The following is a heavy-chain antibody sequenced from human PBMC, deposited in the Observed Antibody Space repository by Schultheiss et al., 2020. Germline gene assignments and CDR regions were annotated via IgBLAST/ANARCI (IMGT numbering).Heavy chain of an antibody. CDR1: GGSFSGYY. Sequence: SETLSLTCAVYGGSFSGYYWSWIRQPPGKGLEWIGYIYYSGSTNYNPSLKSRVTISVDTSKNQFSLKLSSVTAADTAVYYCARGTRGVYCSSTSCYAFDIWGQGTLVTVSS. J-gene: IGHJ4*02. CDR3: ARGTRGVYCSSTSCYAFDI. CDR2: IYYSGST. D-gene: IGHD2-2*01. V-gene: IGHV4-34*01.